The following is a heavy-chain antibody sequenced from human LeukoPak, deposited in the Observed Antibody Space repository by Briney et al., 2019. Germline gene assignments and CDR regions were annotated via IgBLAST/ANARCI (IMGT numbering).Heavy chain of an antibody. V-gene: IGHV3-21*01. CDR2: ISGSSSDI. Sequence: GGSLRLSCAASGFTFSTFSMTWVRQAPGKGLEWVSSISGSSSDIYYVDSVKGRFTISRDNAKNSLYLQMNSLRAEDTAVYHCARDPTVYGQPGFWGQGTLVTVSS. CDR1: GFTFSTFS. CDR3: ARDPTVYGQPGF. J-gene: IGHJ4*02. D-gene: IGHD3-10*01.